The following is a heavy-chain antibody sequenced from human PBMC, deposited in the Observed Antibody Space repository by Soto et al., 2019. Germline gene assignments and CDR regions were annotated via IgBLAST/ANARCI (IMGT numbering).Heavy chain of an antibody. CDR1: GGSINSPSYN. CDR3: TTVASTHFDS. J-gene: IGHJ4*02. V-gene: IGHV4-39*01. CDR2: IFYAGTA. Sequence: SETLSLTCTVSGGSINSPSYNWGWVRQAPGKGPGWLGTIFYAGTAPYNPSLKGGLAISVDTSKSQVSLSLTSVTAADTAVYYCTTVASTHFDSWGQGAQVTVSS. D-gene: IGHD4-17*01.